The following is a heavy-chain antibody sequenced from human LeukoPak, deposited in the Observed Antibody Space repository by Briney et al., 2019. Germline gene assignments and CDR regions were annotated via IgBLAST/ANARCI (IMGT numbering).Heavy chain of an antibody. J-gene: IGHJ4*02. V-gene: IGHV3-30*02. CDR1: GFTFSSYG. Sequence: GGSLRLPCAASGFTFSSYGMHWVRQAPGKGLEWVAFIRYDGSNKYYADSVKGRFTISRDNSKNTLYLQMNSLRAEDTAVYYCAKGHIAVAGTGFDYWGQGTLVTVSS. CDR3: AKGHIAVAGTGFDY. CDR2: IRYDGSNK. D-gene: IGHD6-19*01.